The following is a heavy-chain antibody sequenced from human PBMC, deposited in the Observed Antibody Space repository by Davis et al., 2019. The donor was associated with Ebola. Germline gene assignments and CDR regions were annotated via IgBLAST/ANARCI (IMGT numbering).Heavy chain of an antibody. CDR2: VRTKANNYAT. Sequence: PGGSLRLSCAASGFIFSGSAMHWVRQTSGKGLERVGLVRTKANNYATAYAESAKGRFTISRDDSKNTAYLQMISLKTEDTAVYYCTRHGSSSYQVYGLTYGMDVWGHGTTVTVSS. CDR1: GFIFSGSA. V-gene: IGHV3-73*01. D-gene: IGHD2-2*01. J-gene: IGHJ6*02. CDR3: TRHGSSSYQVYGLTYGMDV.